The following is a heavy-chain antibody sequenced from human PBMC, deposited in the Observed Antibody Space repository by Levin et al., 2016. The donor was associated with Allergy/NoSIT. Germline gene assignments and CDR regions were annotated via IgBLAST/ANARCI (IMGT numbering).Heavy chain of an antibody. CDR3: ASSSLISYERGLLDY. V-gene: IGHV3-66*01. D-gene: IGHD3-10*02. CDR2: LYSGGRT. CDR1: GFTVSANY. Sequence: GESLKISCAASGFTVSANYMTWVRQAPGKGLEWLSVLYSGGRTFYADSVRDRFTISRDNSKNTLSLQMNSLRAEDTAVYYCASSSLISYERGLLDYWGQGTLVTVSS. J-gene: IGHJ4*02.